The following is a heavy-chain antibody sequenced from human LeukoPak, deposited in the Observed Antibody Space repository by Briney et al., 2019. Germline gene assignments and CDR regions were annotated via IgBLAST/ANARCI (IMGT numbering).Heavy chain of an antibody. V-gene: IGHV1-18*01. D-gene: IGHD2-21*02. J-gene: IGHJ4*02. CDR1: GGTFSSYA. Sequence: ASVKVSCKASGGTFSSYAISWVRQAPGQGLEWMGWISAYNGNTNYAQKLQGRVTMTTDTSTSTAYMELRSLRSDDTAVCHCARGYCGGDCPLYYWGQGTLVTVSS. CDR2: ISAYNGNT. CDR3: ARGYCGGDCPLYY.